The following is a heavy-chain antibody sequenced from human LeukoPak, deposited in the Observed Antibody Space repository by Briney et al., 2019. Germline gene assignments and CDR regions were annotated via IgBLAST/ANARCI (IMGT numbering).Heavy chain of an antibody. J-gene: IGHJ4*02. D-gene: IGHD3/OR15-3a*01. Sequence: ASVKVSCKASGYTFTDYYMHWVRQAPGQGLEWMGWINPNTGGTTNAQKFQGRVTMTRDTSISTAYMELSSLTSDDTAVYYCARSTSDWLLQILDYWGQGTLVTVSS. V-gene: IGHV1-2*02. CDR2: INPNTGGT. CDR1: GYTFTDYY. CDR3: ARSTSDWLLQILDY.